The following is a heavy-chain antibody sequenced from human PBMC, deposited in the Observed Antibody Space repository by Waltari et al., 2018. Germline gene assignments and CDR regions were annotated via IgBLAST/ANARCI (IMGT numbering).Heavy chain of an antibody. Sequence: QMQLVQSGPEVKKPGTSVKVSCKASGFTFTSSAMQWVRQARGQRLEWIGWIVVGSGNTNYAQKFQERVTITRDMSTSTAYMELSSLRSEDTAVYYCAATIPNYYDSSGYYPHDFDYWGQGTLVTVSS. CDR1: GFTFTSSA. V-gene: IGHV1-58*02. D-gene: IGHD3-22*01. CDR3: AATIPNYYDSSGYYPHDFDY. J-gene: IGHJ4*02. CDR2: IVVGSGNT.